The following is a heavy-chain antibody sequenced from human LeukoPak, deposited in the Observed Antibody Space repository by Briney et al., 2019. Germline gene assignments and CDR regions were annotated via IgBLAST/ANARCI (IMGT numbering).Heavy chain of an antibody. Sequence: ASVTASCKASGYSVTTYGMAWVRQAPGRGLEWMGWISFFNGNTKYAQKYQGRITMTTDTSTSTAYMEVRSLRSDDTAVYYCARGASARWVDYWGQGTLVTASS. CDR1: GYSVTTYG. D-gene: IGHD4/OR15-4a*01. V-gene: IGHV1-18*01. CDR3: ARGASARWVDY. J-gene: IGHJ4*02. CDR2: ISFFNGNT.